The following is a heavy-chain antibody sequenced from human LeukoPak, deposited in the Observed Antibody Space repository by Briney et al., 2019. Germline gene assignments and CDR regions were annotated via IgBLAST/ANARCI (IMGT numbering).Heavy chain of an antibody. CDR3: ARDCSRRQDNGVCYAYYYYGMDV. J-gene: IGHJ6*02. CDR1: GYTFTNYG. V-gene: IGHV1-18*01. D-gene: IGHD2-8*01. Sequence: ASAKVSCKASGYTFTNYGISWVRQAPGQGLEWMGWISAYTGKTNYAQKLQGRVTMTTDTSTSTAYMELRSLRSDDTAVYYCARDCSRRQDNGVCYAYYYYGMDVWGQGTTVTVSS. CDR2: ISAYTGKT.